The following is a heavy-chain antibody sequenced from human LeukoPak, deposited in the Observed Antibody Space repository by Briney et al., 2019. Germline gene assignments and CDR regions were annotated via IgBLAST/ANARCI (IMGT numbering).Heavy chain of an antibody. V-gene: IGHV3-66*01. CDR2: IYSDGGT. CDR3: ARGIRGDSSAWKNYFDY. D-gene: IGHD3-22*01. J-gene: IGHJ4*02. CDR1: GFTFSSYS. Sequence: GGSLRLSCAASGFTFSSYSINWVRQAPGKGLEWVSTIYSDGGTYCTDSVKGRFTISRDNSKNTLYLQMNSLRAEDTAVYYCARGIRGDSSAWKNYFDYWGQGTLVTVSS.